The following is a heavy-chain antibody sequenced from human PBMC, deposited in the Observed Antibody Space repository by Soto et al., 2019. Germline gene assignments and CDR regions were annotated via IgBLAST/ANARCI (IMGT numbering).Heavy chain of an antibody. CDR2: ISWNSGSI. D-gene: IGHD3-3*01. CDR1: GFTFDDYA. Sequence: PGGSLRLSCAASGFTFDDYAMHWVRQAPGKGLEWVSGISWNSGSIGYADSVKGRFTISRDNAKNSLYLQMNSLRAEDTALYYSAKDINPKRFLEWLGPYYYYGMDVWGQGTTVTVSS. V-gene: IGHV3-9*01. J-gene: IGHJ6*02. CDR3: AKDINPKRFLEWLGPYYYYGMDV.